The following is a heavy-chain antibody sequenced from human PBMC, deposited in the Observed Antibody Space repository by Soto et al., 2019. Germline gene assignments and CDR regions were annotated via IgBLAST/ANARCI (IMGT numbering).Heavy chain of an antibody. V-gene: IGHV1-18*01. CDR2: SSAYNGNT. Sequence: ASVKAFGKASGYTFTSYGISWVRQAPGQGLEWMGWSSAYNGNTNYAQKRQGRVTMTTDTSTSTAYMELRSLRSDDTAVYYCARDRVRLGTNGWFDPWGQGSLVTVCS. CDR1: GYTFTSYG. CDR3: ARDRVRLGTNGWFDP. J-gene: IGHJ5*02. D-gene: IGHD3-16*01.